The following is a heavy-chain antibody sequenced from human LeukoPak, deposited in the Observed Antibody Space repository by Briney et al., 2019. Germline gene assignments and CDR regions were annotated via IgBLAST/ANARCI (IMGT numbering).Heavy chain of an antibody. CDR3: ARGNFWSGYYYYYMDV. CDR1: GFTFSSYW. V-gene: IGHV3-74*01. J-gene: IGHJ6*03. Sequence: GGSLTLSCAASGFTFSSYWMHWVRQAPGKGLVWVSRINTDGSSTSYADSVKGRFTISRDNAKNTLYLQMNSLRAEDTAVYYCARGNFWSGYYYYYMDVWGKGTTVTVSS. D-gene: IGHD3-3*01. CDR2: INTDGSST.